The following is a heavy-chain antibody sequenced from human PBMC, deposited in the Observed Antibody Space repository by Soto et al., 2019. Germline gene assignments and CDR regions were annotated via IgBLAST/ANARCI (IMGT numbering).Heavy chain of an antibody. CDR2: IWYDGSKK. V-gene: IGHV3-33*06. CDR1: GFTFSTYG. CDR3: VKDHCGGDCYSNPYFDY. Sequence: QVQVVESGGGVVQPGRSLRLSCAASGFTFSTYGIHWVRQAPGKGLEWLAVIWYDGSKKYYADSVQGRFTISRDNSKNTVYLQMNSLRAEDTAVYYCVKDHCGGDCYSNPYFDYWGQGTLVTVSS. D-gene: IGHD2-21*02. J-gene: IGHJ4*02.